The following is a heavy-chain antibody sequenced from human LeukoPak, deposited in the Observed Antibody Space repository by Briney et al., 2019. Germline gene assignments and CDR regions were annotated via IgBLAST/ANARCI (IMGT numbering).Heavy chain of an antibody. V-gene: IGHV1-18*01. CDR3: GRGLRLGELSLLIGY. CDR2: ISAYNSNT. D-gene: IGHD3-16*02. J-gene: IGHJ4*02. Sequence: ASVKVSCKASGYTFTSYGISWVRQAPGQGLEWMGWISAYNSNTNYAQKLQGRVTMTADTSTSTAYMELRSLRSDDTAVYYCGRGLRLGELSLLIGYWGQGTLVTVSS. CDR1: GYTFTSYG.